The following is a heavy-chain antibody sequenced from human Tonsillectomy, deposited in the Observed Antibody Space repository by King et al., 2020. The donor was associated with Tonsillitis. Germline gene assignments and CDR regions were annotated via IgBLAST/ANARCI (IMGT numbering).Heavy chain of an antibody. CDR3: ARQGDAPLNYFDY. V-gene: IGHV3-33*05. J-gene: IGHJ4*02. Sequence: VQLVESGRGVVQPGRSLRLSCAASGFTFSSYGMHWVRQAPGKGLEWVAVISYDGSNKYYADSVKGRFTISRDNSKNTLYLQMNSLRAEDTAVYYCARQGDAPLNYFDYWGQGTLVTVSS. CDR1: GFTFSSYG. D-gene: IGHD2-2*01. CDR2: ISYDGSNK.